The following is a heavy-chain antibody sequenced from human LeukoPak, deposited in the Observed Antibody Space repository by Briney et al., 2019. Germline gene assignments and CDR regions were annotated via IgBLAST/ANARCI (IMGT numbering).Heavy chain of an antibody. V-gene: IGHV1-18*01. Sequence: ASVKVSCKASGYTFTSYGISWVRQAPGQGLEWMGWISAYNGYTDYAQKLQFRVTMTTDTSTSTAYMELRSLRSDDTAVYYCARERTPIALKIMIIFDSWGQGTLITVSS. CDR1: GYTFTSYG. J-gene: IGHJ5*01. D-gene: IGHD3-16*01. CDR3: ARERTPIALKIMIIFDS. CDR2: ISAYNGYT.